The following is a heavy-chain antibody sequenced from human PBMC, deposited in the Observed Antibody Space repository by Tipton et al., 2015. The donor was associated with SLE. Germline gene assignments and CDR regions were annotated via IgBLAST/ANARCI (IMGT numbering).Heavy chain of an antibody. CDR1: GFTFSTYT. D-gene: IGHD3-22*01. Sequence: PRLSCAAPGFTFSTYTMNWVRQAPGKGLEWVSSISSSTSYIYYADSVKGRFTISRDNAKNSLFLQMNSLRAEDTAVYYCARSYYDSTDYYFDYWGQGTLVTVSS. CDR2: ISSSTSYI. V-gene: IGHV3-21*03. J-gene: IGHJ4*02. CDR3: ARSYYDSTDYYFDY.